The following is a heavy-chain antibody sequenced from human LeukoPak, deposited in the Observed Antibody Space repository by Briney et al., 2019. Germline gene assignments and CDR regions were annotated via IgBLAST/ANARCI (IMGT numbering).Heavy chain of an antibody. CDR3: AKDGQRRAVSVVTYMDV. V-gene: IGHV3-9*01. J-gene: IGHJ6*03. D-gene: IGHD6-19*01. CDR2: INWNSGRM. CDR1: GFAFDDYA. Sequence: GGSLRLSCAAAGFAFDDYAMHWVRQAPGKGLEWVSTINWNSGRMEYADSVKGRFTISRDNAKNSLYLQMNSLRDEDTALYYCAKDGQRRAVSVVTYMDVWGKGTTVTVSS.